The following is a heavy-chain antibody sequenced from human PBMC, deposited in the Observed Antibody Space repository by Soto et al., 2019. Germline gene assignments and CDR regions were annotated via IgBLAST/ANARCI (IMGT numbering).Heavy chain of an antibody. Sequence: EVQLVESGGGLVQPGGSLRLSCAASGFTVSSNYMSWVRQAPGKGLEWVSVIYSGGSTYYADSVKGRFTISRDNSKNTLYLQMNSLRAEDTAVYYCAREQVDFWSGYYPTYFDYWGQGTLVTVSS. CDR2: IYSGGST. CDR3: AREQVDFWSGYYPTYFDY. CDR1: GFTVSSNY. J-gene: IGHJ4*02. V-gene: IGHV3-66*01. D-gene: IGHD3-3*01.